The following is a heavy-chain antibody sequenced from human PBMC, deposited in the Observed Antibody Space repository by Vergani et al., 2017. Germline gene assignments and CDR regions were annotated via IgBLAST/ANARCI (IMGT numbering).Heavy chain of an antibody. J-gene: IGHJ4*02. D-gene: IGHD1-26*01. CDR2: ISYDGSNK. CDR1: GFTFSSYA. V-gene: IGHV3-30*04. Sequence: QVQLVESGGGVVQPGRSLRLSCAASGFTFSSYAMHWVRQAPGKGLEWVAVISYDGSNKYYADSVQGRFTISRDNSKHTLYLQMNSLRAEDTAVYYCARGTKRGGATLMTDDGGQGTLVTVS. CDR3: ARGTKRGGATLMTDD.